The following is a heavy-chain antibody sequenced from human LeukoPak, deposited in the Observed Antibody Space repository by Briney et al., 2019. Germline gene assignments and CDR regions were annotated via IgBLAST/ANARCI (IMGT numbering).Heavy chain of an antibody. J-gene: IGHJ4*02. V-gene: IGHV3-30*02. Sequence: GGSLRLSCTASGFTFSNYGMHWVRQAPGKGLEWVTFIRYDGSNKDYADSVKGRFTISRDNSNNTLYLQMNSLRAKDTAVYYCASGGSHFDYWGQGTLVTVSS. CDR1: GFTFSNYG. CDR2: IRYDGSNK. D-gene: IGHD1-26*01. CDR3: ASGGSHFDY.